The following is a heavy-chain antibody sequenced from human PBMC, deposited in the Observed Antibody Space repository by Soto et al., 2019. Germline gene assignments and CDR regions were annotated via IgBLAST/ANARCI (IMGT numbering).Heavy chain of an antibody. V-gene: IGHV3-53*01. CDR2: IYSGGST. D-gene: IGHD1-26*01. CDR1: GFTVSSNY. J-gene: IGHJ4*02. CDR3: ARDKSGSYYGVLDY. Sequence: EVQLVESGGGLIQPGGSLRLSCAASGFTVSSNYMSWVRQAPGKGLEWVSVIYSGGSTYYADSVKGRFTISRDNSKNTLYLQMNSLRAEDTAVYYCARDKSGSYYGVLDYWGQGTLVTVSS.